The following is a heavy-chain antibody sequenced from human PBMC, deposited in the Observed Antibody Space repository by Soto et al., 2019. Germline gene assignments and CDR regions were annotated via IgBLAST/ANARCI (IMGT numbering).Heavy chain of an antibody. CDR3: ARDLVRGTPDYVDY. V-gene: IGHV3-30*04. CDR2: IGFDGIIK. CDR1: GFTFSSYP. J-gene: IGHJ4*02. Sequence: QVQLVESGGGVVQPGTSLRLSCAASGFTFSSYPFHWVRQAPGKGLEWVAVIGFDGIIKLYADSVKGRFTISRDDSKNTLYLPMNSLRDEDTAVYYCARDLVRGTPDYVDYWGQGTLVTVSS. D-gene: IGHD3-10*01.